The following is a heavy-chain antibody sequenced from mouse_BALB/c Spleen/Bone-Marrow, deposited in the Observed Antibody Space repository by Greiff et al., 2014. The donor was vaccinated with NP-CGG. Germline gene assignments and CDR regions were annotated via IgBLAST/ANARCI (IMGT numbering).Heavy chain of an antibody. CDR3: ANGNFDY. CDR2: IHYSGST. D-gene: IGHD2-1*01. Sequence: EVNLVESGPDLVKPSQSLSLTCTVTGYSITSGYSSHWIRQFPGNKLEWMGYIHYSGSTNYNPSLKSRISITRDTSKNQFFLQLNSVTTEDTATYYCANGNFDYWGQGTTLTVSS. J-gene: IGHJ2*01. CDR1: GYSITSGYS. V-gene: IGHV3-1*02.